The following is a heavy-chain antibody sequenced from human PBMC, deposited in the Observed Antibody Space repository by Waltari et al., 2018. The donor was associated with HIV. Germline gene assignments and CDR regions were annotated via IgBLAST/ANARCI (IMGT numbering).Heavy chain of an antibody. CDR1: GASFNDYY. Sequence: QAQLQQWGKGLLKPSEALSLTCAVYGASFNDYYWTWIRQLPGKGRERMEEVGPGGTVDVLASLRRRLSLSTDASKDQFSLTLTSVAATDTGVYFCARGLQMTSYASCNWLWEQMLSRYCFDLWGQGTRV. D-gene: IGHD2-15*01. CDR2: VGPGGTV. CDR3: ARGLQMTSYASCNWLWEQMLSRYCFDL. J-gene: IGHJ4*02. V-gene: IGHV4-34*01.